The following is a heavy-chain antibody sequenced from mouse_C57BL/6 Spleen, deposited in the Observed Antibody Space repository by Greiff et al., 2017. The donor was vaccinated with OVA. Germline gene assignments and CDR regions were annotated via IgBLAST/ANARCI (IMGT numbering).Heavy chain of an antibody. CDR2: ISSGSSTI. D-gene: IGHD1-1*01. V-gene: IGHV5-17*01. J-gene: IGHJ1*03. CDR1: GFTFSDYG. CDR3: ARPRTTVVATNFDV. Sequence: EVKVVESGGGLVKPGGSLKLSCAASGFTFSDYGMHWVRQAPEKGLEWVAHISSGSSTIYYADTVKGRFTISRDNAKNTLFLQMTSLRSEDTAMYYCARPRTTVVATNFDVWGTGTTVTVSS.